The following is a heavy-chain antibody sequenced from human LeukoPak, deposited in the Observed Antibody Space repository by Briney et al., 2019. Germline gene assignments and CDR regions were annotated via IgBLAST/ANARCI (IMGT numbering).Heavy chain of an antibody. CDR3: AKGTLLAIAVAGFDY. D-gene: IGHD6-19*01. CDR2: ISGSGGST. Sequence: PGGSLRLSCAASGFTFSSYAMSWVRQAPGKGLEWVSAISGSGGSTYYADSVKGRFTISRDNSKNTLYLQMNSLRAEDTAVYYCAKGTLLAIAVAGFDYWGQGTLVTVSS. V-gene: IGHV3-23*01. CDR1: GFTFSSYA. J-gene: IGHJ4*02.